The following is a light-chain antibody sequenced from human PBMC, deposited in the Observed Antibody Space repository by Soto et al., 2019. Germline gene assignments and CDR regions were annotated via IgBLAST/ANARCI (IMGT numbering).Light chain of an antibody. J-gene: IGKJ2*01. Sequence: DIQMTQSPSSLSASVGDRVTITCRASQSISTFLNWYQQRPGEAPKLLIYLASNLHSGVPSRFSGSGSGTDFTLTINSLQPEDFVTYFCQQTSGVPRTFGQGTKLEIK. CDR1: QSISTF. V-gene: IGKV1-39*01. CDR2: LAS. CDR3: QQTSGVPRT.